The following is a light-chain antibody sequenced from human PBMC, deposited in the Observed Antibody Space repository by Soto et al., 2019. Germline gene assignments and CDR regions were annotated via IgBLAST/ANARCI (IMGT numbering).Light chain of an antibody. CDR3: QSYDSSQTVV. J-gene: IGLJ2*01. CDR2: GNS. CDR1: SFNMGAGYD. Sequence: QSVLTQPPSVSGAPGQRVTISCTGSSFNMGAGYDVNWYQQLPGTAPKLLIYGNSNRPSGVPDRISGSKSGTSASLAISGLQADDEADYYCQSYDSSQTVVFGGGTQLTVL. V-gene: IGLV1-40*01.